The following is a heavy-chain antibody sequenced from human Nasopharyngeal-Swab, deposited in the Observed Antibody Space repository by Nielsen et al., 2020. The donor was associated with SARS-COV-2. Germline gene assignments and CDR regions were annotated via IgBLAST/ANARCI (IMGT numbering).Heavy chain of an antibody. CDR3: LYSGAYYRTIDY. CDR2: ILPFIGTT. Sequence: SVKVSCKASGGTFSRYAVNWVRQAPGQGLEWMGGILPFIGTTNYAQKFQGRVTLTADESTTTAYMELSSLRSEDTGVYYCLYSGAYYRTIDYWGKGTLVTVSS. J-gene: IGHJ4*02. CDR1: GGTFSRYA. V-gene: IGHV1-69*13. D-gene: IGHD3-22*01.